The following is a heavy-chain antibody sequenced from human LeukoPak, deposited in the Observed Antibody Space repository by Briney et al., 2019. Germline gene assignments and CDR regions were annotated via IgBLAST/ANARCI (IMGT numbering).Heavy chain of an antibody. D-gene: IGHD2-15*01. CDR1: GFTFSSYA. Sequence: GGSLRLSCAASGFTFSSYAMSWVRQAPGKGLEWVSAISGSGGSTYYADSVKGRFTISRDNSKNTLYLQMNSLRAEDTAVYYCARCSGGSCYFDYWGQGTLVTVSS. V-gene: IGHV3-23*01. J-gene: IGHJ4*02. CDR2: ISGSGGST. CDR3: ARCSGGSCYFDY.